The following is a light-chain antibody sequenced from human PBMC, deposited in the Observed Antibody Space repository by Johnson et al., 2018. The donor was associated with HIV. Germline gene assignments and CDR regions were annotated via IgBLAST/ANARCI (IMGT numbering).Light chain of an antibody. J-gene: IGLJ1*01. CDR3: GTWDASLSVNV. V-gene: IGLV1-51*02. Sequence: HSVLTQPPSVSAAPGQKVTISCSGSSSNIGNNYVSWYQQLPGTAPKLLIYDNDRRPSGVPDRFSGSKSGTSATLDITGLQSGDEADYYCGTWDASLSVNVFGPGTKVTVL. CDR1: SSNIGNNY. CDR2: DND.